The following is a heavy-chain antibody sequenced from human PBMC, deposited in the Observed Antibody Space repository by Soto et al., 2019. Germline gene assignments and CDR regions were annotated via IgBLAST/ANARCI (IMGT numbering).Heavy chain of an antibody. V-gene: IGHV5-51*01. CDR2: VCPGDSDI. Sequence: PGESLKISCEASGYSFSNYWIGWVRQMPGKGLEWMGIVCPGDSDIRYSPSFQGQVIISADKSLNTAYLQWSSLKASDTAMYYCARLNWDKGIFTAGSRWHLQHRGQGTLVTVS. J-gene: IGHJ1*01. D-gene: IGHD6-13*01. CDR3: ARLNWDKGIFTAGSRWHLQH. CDR1: GYSFSNYW.